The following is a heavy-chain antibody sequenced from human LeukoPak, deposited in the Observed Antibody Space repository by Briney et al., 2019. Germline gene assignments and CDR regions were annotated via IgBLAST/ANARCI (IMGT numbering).Heavy chain of an antibody. CDR1: GFTVSSNY. D-gene: IGHD3-22*01. CDR3: ARESYYYDSSGYSGSPTTY. J-gene: IGHJ4*02. Sequence: PGGSLRLSCAASGFTVSSNYMSWVRQAPGKGLEWVSVIYSGGSTYYADSVKGRFTISRDNSKNTLYLQMNSLRAEDTAVYYCARESYYYDSSGYSGSPTTYWGQGTLVTVSS. CDR2: IYSGGST. V-gene: IGHV3-53*01.